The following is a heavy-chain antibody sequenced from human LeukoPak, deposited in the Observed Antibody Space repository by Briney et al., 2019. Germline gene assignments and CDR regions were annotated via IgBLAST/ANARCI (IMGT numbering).Heavy chain of an antibody. Sequence: GESLKISCKGSGYSFTSYWIGWVRQMPGKGLEWMGIIYPGDSDTRYSPSFQGQVTISADKSISTAYLQWSSLKAPDTAMYYCARSVMARGVYWFDPWGQGTLVIVSS. CDR3: ARSVMARGVYWFDP. J-gene: IGHJ5*02. D-gene: IGHD3-10*01. CDR2: IYPGDSDT. V-gene: IGHV5-51*01. CDR1: GYSFTSYW.